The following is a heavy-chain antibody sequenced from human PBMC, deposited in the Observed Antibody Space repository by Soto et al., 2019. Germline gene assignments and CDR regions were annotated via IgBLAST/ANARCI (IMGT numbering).Heavy chain of an antibody. D-gene: IGHD3-10*01. Sequence: QVQLVQSGGEVKKPGASVKVSCKASGFTFNNDGVVWVRQAPGQGLEWMGWISAHNGNTNYAQELQGRVTMTIDTSTSTAYMELRSLRSDDTAVYFCARGIPMVRGTINNWFDLWGQGTLVTVSS. CDR3: ARGIPMVRGTINNWFDL. CDR2: ISAHNGNT. CDR1: GFTFNNDG. V-gene: IGHV1-18*01. J-gene: IGHJ5*02.